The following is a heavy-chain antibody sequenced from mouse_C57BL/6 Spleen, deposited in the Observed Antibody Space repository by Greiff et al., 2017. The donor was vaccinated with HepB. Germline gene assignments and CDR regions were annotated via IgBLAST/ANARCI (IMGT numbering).Heavy chain of an antibody. Sequence: EVKVVESGGGLVQPGGSLKLSCAASGFTFSDYYMYWVRQTPEKRLEWVAYISNGGGSTYYPDTVKGRFTISRDNAKNTLYLQMSRLKSEDTAMYYCARQVYDYFDYWGQGTTLTVSS. D-gene: IGHD1-1*01. CDR3: ARQVYDYFDY. V-gene: IGHV5-12*01. CDR1: GFTFSDYY. J-gene: IGHJ2*01. CDR2: ISNGGGST.